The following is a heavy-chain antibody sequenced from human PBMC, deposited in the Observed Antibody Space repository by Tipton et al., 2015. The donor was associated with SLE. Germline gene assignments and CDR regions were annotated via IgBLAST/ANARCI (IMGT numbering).Heavy chain of an antibody. V-gene: IGHV3-30*04. CDR1: GFTFSSYA. CDR3: ARAGTAGYYGMDV. J-gene: IGHJ6*02. CDR2: ISYDGSNK. D-gene: IGHD6-13*01. Sequence: SLRLSCAASGFTFSSYAMHWVRQAPGKGLEWVAVISYDGSNKYYADSVKGRFTISRDNSKNTLYLQMNSLRAEDTAVYYCARAGTAGYYGMDVWGQGTTVTVSS.